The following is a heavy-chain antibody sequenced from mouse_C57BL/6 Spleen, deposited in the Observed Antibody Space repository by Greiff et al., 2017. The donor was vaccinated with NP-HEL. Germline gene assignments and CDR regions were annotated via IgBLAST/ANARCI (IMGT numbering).Heavy chain of an antibody. J-gene: IGHJ2*01. Sequence: QVQLQQSGAELVKPGASVKISCKASGYTFTDYYINWVKQRPGQGLEWIGKIGPGSGSTYYNEKFKGKATLTADKSSSTAYMQLSSLTSEDSAVYFCAKSGVYYGSSYYFDYWGQGTTLTVSS. CDR3: AKSGVYYGSSYYFDY. CDR2: IGPGSGST. V-gene: IGHV1-77*01. CDR1: GYTFTDYY. D-gene: IGHD1-1*01.